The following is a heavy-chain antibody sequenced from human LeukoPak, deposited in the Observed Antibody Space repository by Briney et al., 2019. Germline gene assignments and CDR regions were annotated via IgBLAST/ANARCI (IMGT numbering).Heavy chain of an antibody. CDR3: ARGVRITIFGVVIGDSFDY. CDR1: GGSFSGYY. J-gene: IGHJ4*02. Sequence: SETLSLTCAVYGGSFSGYYWSWIRQPPGKGLEWIGEINHSGSTNYKPSLESRVTISVDTSKNQFSLKLSSVTAADTAVYYCARGVRITIFGVVIGDSFDYWGQGTLVTVSS. D-gene: IGHD3-3*01. CDR2: INHSGST. V-gene: IGHV4-34*01.